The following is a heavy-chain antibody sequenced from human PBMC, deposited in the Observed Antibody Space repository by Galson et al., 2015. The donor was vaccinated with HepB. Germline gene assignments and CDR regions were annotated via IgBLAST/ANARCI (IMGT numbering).Heavy chain of an antibody. Sequence: SLRLSCAASGFTFSSYAMSWVRQAPGKGLEWVSAISGSGGSTYYADSVKGRFTISRDNAKNTVYLQMHSLRAEDTAVYYCAKDLQRSSGWFSVEYWGQGALVTVSS. CDR2: ISGSGGST. CDR3: AKDLQRSSGWFSVEY. J-gene: IGHJ4*02. D-gene: IGHD6-19*01. CDR1: GFTFSSYA. V-gene: IGHV3-23*01.